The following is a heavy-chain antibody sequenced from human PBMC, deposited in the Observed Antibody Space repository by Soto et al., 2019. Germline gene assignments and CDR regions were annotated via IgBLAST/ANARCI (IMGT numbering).Heavy chain of an antibody. CDR2: VYYSGTT. V-gene: IGHV4-39*01. J-gene: IGHJ5*02. D-gene: IGHD6-19*01. CDR1: GGSISSENFY. CDR3: ARRSEVEDLNWFDP. Sequence: SQTLSLTCTVSGGSISSENFYWGWIRQPPRKGLEWIGSVYYSGTTYYNPSLKSRVTISVDTSKNQFSLKLSSVTAADTALYYCARRSEVEDLNWFDPWGQGTLVTVSS.